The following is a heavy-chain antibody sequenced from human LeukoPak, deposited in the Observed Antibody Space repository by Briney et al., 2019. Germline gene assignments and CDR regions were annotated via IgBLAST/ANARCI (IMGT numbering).Heavy chain of an antibody. CDR3: ARRRNSGSYLDAFDI. J-gene: IGHJ3*02. CDR1: GGSFSGYY. CDR2: INHSGST. Sequence: SETLSLTCAVYGGSFSGYYWSWIRQPPGKGLEWIGEINHSGSTNYTPSLKSRVTISVDTSKNQFSLKLSSVTAADTAVYYCARRRNSGSYLDAFDIWGQGTMVTVSS. V-gene: IGHV4-34*01. D-gene: IGHD1-26*01.